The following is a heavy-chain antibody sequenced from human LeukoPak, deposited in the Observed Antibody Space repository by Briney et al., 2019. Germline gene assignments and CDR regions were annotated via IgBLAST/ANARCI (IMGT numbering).Heavy chain of an antibody. CDR3: XXXXXXAMIGDWYFDL. Sequence: PGGSLRLSCAASGFTFSSYGMLWVRQAPDKGLEWVAFIRYDGSNKYYADSVKGRFTISRDNSKNTLYLQMNSLRAEDTAVYYXXXXXXXAMIGDWYFDLWGRGTLVTVSS. D-gene: IGHD5-18*01. J-gene: IGHJ2*01. V-gene: IGHV3-30*02. CDR1: GFTFSSYG. CDR2: IRYDGSNK.